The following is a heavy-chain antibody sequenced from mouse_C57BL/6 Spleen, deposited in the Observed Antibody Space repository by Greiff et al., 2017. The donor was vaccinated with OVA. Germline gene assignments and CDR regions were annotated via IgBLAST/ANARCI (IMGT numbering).Heavy chain of an antibody. CDR1: GYAFSSSW. CDR2: IYPGDGDT. CDR3: ARPSGGRDY. D-gene: IGHD6-1*01. J-gene: IGHJ2*01. V-gene: IGHV1-82*01. Sequence: VQLQESGPELVKPGASVKISCKASGYAFSSSWMNWVKQRPGKGLEWIGRIYPGDGDTNYNGKFKGKATLTADKSSSTAYMQLSSLTSEDSAVYFCARPSGGRDYWGQGTTLTVSS.